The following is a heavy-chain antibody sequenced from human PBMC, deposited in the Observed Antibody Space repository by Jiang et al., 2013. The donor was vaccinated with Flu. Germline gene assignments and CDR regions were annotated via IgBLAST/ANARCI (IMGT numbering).Heavy chain of an antibody. CDR2: FYHSGNT. CDR1: SISGHY. CDR3: VREYYSSYKWLDP. V-gene: IGHV4-59*11. J-gene: IGHJ5*02. D-gene: IGHD3-10*01. Sequence: SISGHYWSWIRQPPRKGLEWIGNFYHSGNTNYNPSLKSRVIISVDTSKNQFSLKIRSVTAADTAMYYCVREYYSSYKWLDPWGQGILVTVSS.